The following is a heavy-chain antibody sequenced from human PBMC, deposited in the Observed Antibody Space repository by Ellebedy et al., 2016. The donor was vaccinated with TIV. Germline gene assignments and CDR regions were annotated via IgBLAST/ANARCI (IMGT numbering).Heavy chain of an antibody. V-gene: IGHV5-51*01. CDR3: ARRGYSNYYFDY. CDR1: GYSFTTHW. CDR2: IYPADSDT. J-gene: IGHJ4*02. Sequence: KVSCXGSGYSFTTHWIGWVRRMPGKGLEWMGIIYPADSDTRYSPSFQGQVTISADKSISTAYLQWSSLKASDTAMYYCARRGYSNYYFDYWGQGTLVTVSS. D-gene: IGHD4-11*01.